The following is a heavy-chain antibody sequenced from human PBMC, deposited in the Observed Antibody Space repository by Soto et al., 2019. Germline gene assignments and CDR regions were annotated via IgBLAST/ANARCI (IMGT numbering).Heavy chain of an antibody. D-gene: IGHD6-19*01. Sequence: GASVKVSCKASGYTFTSYGISWVRQAPGQGLEWMGWISAYNGNTNYAQKLQGRVTMTTDTSTSTAYMELRSLRSDDTAVYYCARDSVAVAGTRIPYYGMDVWGQGTTVTVSS. CDR1: GYTFTSYG. V-gene: IGHV1-18*01. J-gene: IGHJ6*02. CDR2: ISAYNGNT. CDR3: ARDSVAVAGTRIPYYGMDV.